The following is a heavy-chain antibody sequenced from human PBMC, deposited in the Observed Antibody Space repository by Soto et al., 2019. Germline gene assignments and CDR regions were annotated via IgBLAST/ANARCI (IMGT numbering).Heavy chain of an antibody. CDR3: ARDKAYSSGWYRVY. J-gene: IGHJ4*02. Sequence: QAPGQGLEWMGWISAYNGNTNYAQKLQGRVTMTTDTSTSTAYMELRSLRSDDTAVYYCARDKAYSSGWYRVYWGQGTLVTVSS. V-gene: IGHV1-18*01. D-gene: IGHD6-19*01. CDR2: ISAYNGNT.